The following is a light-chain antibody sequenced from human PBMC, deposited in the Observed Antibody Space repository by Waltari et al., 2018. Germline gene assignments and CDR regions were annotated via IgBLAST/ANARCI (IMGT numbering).Light chain of an antibody. CDR1: QSVSGT. CDR3: LQRSNWPLT. J-gene: IGKJ4*01. CDR2: GAS. Sequence: EIVMTQSPATLSLSPGGRATLSCRASQSVSGTLAWYQQKPGQAPRLLIYGASSRATGIPDRFSGSGSGTDFTLTISSLEPEDVAVYYCLQRSNWPLTFGGGTKVEIK. V-gene: IGKV3-15*01.